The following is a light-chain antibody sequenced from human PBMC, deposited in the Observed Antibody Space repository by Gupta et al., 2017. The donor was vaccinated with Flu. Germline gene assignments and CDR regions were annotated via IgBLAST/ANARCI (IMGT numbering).Light chain of an antibody. J-gene: IGKJ2*01. CDR1: QSVSSSY. V-gene: IGKV3-20*01. Sequence: EIVLTQSPGTLSLSPGERATLSCRASQSVSSSYLAWYQQKPGQAPRLLIYGASSRATGIPDRFSGSGSGTDFTLTISRLEPEDFAVYYCQQCGRSPYTFGQWTKLEIK. CDR3: QQCGRSPYT. CDR2: GAS.